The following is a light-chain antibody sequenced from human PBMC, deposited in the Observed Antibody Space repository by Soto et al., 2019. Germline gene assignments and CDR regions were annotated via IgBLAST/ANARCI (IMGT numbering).Light chain of an antibody. CDR1: SSNIESHA. CDR3: GSWDSSLSAYV. CDR2: TNN. V-gene: IGLV1-44*01. Sequence: QSVLTQPPSASGTPGQRITISCSGDSSNIESHAVNWYQQLPGTAPKLLITTNNRRPSGVPDRFSGSKSGTSATLGITGFQTGDEADYYCGSWDSSLSAYVFGTGTKVTVL. J-gene: IGLJ1*01.